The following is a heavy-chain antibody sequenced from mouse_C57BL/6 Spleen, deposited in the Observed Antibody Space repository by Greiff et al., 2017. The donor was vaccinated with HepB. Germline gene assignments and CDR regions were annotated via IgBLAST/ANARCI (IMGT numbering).Heavy chain of an antibody. CDR2: IDPSDSYT. Sequence: QVQLQQPGAELVKPGASVKLSCKASGYTFTSYWMQWVKQRPGQGLEWIGEIDPSDSYTNYNQKFKGKATLTVDTSSSTAYMQLSSLTSEDSAVYCCGGGNYLYAMDYWGQGTSVTVSS. CDR3: GGGNYLYAMDY. CDR1: GYTFTSYW. J-gene: IGHJ4*01. D-gene: IGHD2-1*01. V-gene: IGHV1-50*01.